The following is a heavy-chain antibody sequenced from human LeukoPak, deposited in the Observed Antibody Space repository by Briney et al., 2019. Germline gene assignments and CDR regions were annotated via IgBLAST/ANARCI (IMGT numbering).Heavy chain of an antibody. CDR1: GGSFSGYY. J-gene: IGHJ4*02. CDR2: INHSGST. V-gene: IGHV4-34*01. CDR3: ARCPTAFLAWYFDY. D-gene: IGHD2-21*02. Sequence: RPSETLSLTCAVYGGSFSGYYWSWIRQPPGKGLEWIGEINHSGSTNYNPPLKSRVTISVDTSKNQFSLKLSSVTAADTAVYYCARCPTAFLAWYFDYWGQGTLVTVSS.